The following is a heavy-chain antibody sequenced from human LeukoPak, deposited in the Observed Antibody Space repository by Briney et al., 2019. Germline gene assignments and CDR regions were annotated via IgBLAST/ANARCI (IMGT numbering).Heavy chain of an antibody. Sequence: GGSLRLSYAASGFTFSSYAMYWVRQAPGKGLEWVGRIKSKADGGTRDYAAPVKGRFTISRHDSKNTLYLQMNSLKTEDTAVYYCTTDYVWGSYEVYWGQGTLVTVSS. D-gene: IGHD3-16*01. CDR2: IKSKADGGTR. V-gene: IGHV3-15*01. CDR1: GFTFSSYA. CDR3: TTDYVWGSYEVY. J-gene: IGHJ4*02.